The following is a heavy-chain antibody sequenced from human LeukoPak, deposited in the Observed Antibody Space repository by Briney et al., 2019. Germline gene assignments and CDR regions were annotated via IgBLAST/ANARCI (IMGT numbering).Heavy chain of an antibody. V-gene: IGHV4-34*01. Sequence: SETLSLTCEVSGGSFRGYYWSWIRQPPGKGLEWIGEINHSGSTNYNPSLKSRVTISVDTSKNQFSLKLSSVTAADTAVYYCARGPVGYYGSGSYYAQFDPWGQGTLVTVSS. CDR1: GGSFRGYY. J-gene: IGHJ5*02. D-gene: IGHD3-10*01. CDR3: ARGPVGYYGSGSYYAQFDP. CDR2: INHSGST.